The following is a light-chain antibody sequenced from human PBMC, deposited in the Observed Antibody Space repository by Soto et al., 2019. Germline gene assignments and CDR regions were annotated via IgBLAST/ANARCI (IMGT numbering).Light chain of an antibody. Sequence: EIVLTQSPGTLSLSPGESATLSCRASQSVNSRFFAWYQHKPGQAPRLLIYAASTRATGIPDRFSGSASGTDFTLTISRMEPEDFAVYYCQQYGDSPPHTFGQGTKLEIK. CDR1: QSVNSRF. CDR2: AAS. J-gene: IGKJ2*01. CDR3: QQYGDSPPHT. V-gene: IGKV3-20*01.